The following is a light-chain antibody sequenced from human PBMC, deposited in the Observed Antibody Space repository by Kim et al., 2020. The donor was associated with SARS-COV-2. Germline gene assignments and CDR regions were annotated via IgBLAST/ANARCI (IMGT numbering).Light chain of an antibody. CDR1: SSDVGGYNY. V-gene: IGLV2-14*03. CDR2: DVN. J-gene: IGLJ1*01. CDR3: NSYSSSGNSYV. Sequence: QSITIACTGSSSDVGGYNYVSWYQQHPGKAPKLMIYDVNNRPSWVSNRFSGSKSVNTASLTISGLQAEDEADYYCNSYSSSGNSYVFGAGTKVTVL.